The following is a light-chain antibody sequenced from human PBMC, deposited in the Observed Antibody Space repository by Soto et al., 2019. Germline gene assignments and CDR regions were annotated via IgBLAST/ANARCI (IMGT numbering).Light chain of an antibody. CDR3: QQYNTYWT. J-gene: IGKJ1*01. Sequence: DIQMTQSPSTLSAYVGDRVTITCRASQSISSWLAWYQQKPGKAPKLLIYKASTLQGGVPSRFSGSGSGTEFTLTISSLQPDDFATYYCQQYNTYWTFGQGTKVDIK. V-gene: IGKV1-5*03. CDR2: KAS. CDR1: QSISSW.